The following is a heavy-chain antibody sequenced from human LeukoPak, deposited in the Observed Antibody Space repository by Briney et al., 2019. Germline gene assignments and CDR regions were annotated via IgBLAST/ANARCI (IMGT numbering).Heavy chain of an antibody. J-gene: IGHJ4*02. CDR2: IYYSGST. D-gene: IGHD5-24*01. CDR1: GYSISSGYY. CDR3: AGWLQTLGFDY. V-gene: IGHV4-61*01. Sequence: SETLSLTCTVSGYSISSGYYWSWIRQPPGKGLEWIGYIYYSGSTNYNPSLKSRVTISVDTSKNQFSLKLSSVTAADTAVYYCAGWLQTLGFDYWGQGTLVTVSS.